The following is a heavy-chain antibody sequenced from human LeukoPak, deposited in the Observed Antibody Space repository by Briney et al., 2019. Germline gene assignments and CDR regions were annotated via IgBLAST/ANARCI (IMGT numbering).Heavy chain of an antibody. CDR3: ARGIVGATPLDY. CDR1: GGTFSSYA. J-gene: IGHJ4*02. V-gene: IGHV1-69*05. CDR2: IIPIFGTA. Sequence: SVKVSCKASGGTFSSYAISWVRQAPGQGLEWMGGIIPIFGTANYAQKFQGRVTITTDESTSTAYMELSSLRSEDTAVYYCARGIVGATPLDYWGQGTLVTFSS. D-gene: IGHD1-26*01.